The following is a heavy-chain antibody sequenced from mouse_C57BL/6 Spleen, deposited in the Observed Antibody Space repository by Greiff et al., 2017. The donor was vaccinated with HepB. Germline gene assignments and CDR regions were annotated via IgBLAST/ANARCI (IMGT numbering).Heavy chain of an antibody. J-gene: IGHJ4*01. CDR3: ARSSYSNHYYAMDY. CDR1: GYTFTSYG. D-gene: IGHD2-5*01. V-gene: IGHV1-81*01. CDR2: IYPRSGNT. Sequence: VQLVESGAELARPGASVKLSCKASGYTFTSYGISWVKQRTGQGLEWIGEIYPRSGNTYYNEKFKGKATLTADKSSSTAYMELRSLTSEDSAVYFCARSSYSNHYYAMDYWGQGTSVTVSS.